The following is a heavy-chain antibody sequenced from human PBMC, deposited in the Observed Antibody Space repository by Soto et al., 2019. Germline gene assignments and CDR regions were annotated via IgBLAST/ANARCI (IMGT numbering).Heavy chain of an antibody. CDR3: ARDSITRVSSDVPCMDF. Sequence: PGGSMRLSCAASGFTFSTYAMSWVRQAPGKGLEWVSVSGEGGFSTKYAASAKGRFTIYRDNSKNMLYLQMNSLRSDDPAVYYFARDSITRVSSDVPCMDFWGQGTTVTVSS. V-gene: IGHV3-23*01. CDR2: SGEGGFST. J-gene: IGHJ6*02. CDR1: GFTFSTYA. D-gene: IGHD3-16*01.